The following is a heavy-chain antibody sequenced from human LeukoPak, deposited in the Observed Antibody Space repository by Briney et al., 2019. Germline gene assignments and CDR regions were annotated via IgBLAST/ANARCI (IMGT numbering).Heavy chain of an antibody. D-gene: IGHD4-17*01. CDR3: ASHDYGVHFDY. CDR1: GVSISSSYSY. CDR2: ISSSVGSI. J-gene: IGHJ4*02. Sequence: LSLTCTVSGVSISSSYSYWGWIRQPPGMGLEWISYISSSVGSIYYADSVKGRFTISRGNAKNSLYLQMNSLRAEDTAVYYCASHDYGVHFDYWGQGTLVTVSS. V-gene: IGHV3-11*04.